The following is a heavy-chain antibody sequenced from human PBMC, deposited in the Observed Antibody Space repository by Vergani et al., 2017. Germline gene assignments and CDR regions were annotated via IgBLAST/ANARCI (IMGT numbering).Heavy chain of an antibody. J-gene: IGHJ6*02. D-gene: IGHD1-7*01. CDR1: GFTFGDYA. CDR2: IRSKAYGGTT. V-gene: IGHV3-49*04. CDR3: TPRRGTNYYYGMDV. Sequence: EVQLVESGGGLVQPGRSLRLSCTASGFTFGDYAMSWVRQAPGKGLEWVGFIRSKAYGGTTEYAASVKGRFTISRDDSKSIAYLQMNSLKTEDTAVYYCTPRRGTNYYYGMDVWGQGTTVTVSS.